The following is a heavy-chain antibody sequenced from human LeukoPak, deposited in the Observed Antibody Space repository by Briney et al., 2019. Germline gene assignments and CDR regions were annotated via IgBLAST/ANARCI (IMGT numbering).Heavy chain of an antibody. CDR2: IYHSGST. Sequence: PSQTLSLTCAVSGGSISSGGYSWSWIRQPPGKGLEWIGYIYHSGSTYYNPSLKSRVTISVDRSKNQFSLKLSSVTAADTAVYYCARARFRYSGYDSFGSAEYFDYWGQGTLVTVSS. D-gene: IGHD5-12*01. J-gene: IGHJ4*02. CDR1: GGSISSGGYS. CDR3: ARARFRYSGYDSFGSAEYFDY. V-gene: IGHV4-30-2*01.